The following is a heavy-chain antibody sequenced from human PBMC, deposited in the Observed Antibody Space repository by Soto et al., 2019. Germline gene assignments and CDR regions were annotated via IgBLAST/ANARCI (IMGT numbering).Heavy chain of an antibody. Sequence: SVKASCKASGYTFTSYYTHSVRQAPGQGLEWMGIINPSGGSTSYAQKFQGRVTMTRDTSTSTVYMELSTLRSEDTAVYYCARDMYYYDRSGYYPLDYWGQGTLVTVSS. V-gene: IGHV1-46*01. CDR2: INPSGGST. CDR3: ARDMYYYDRSGYYPLDY. CDR1: GYTFTSYY. D-gene: IGHD3-22*01. J-gene: IGHJ4*02.